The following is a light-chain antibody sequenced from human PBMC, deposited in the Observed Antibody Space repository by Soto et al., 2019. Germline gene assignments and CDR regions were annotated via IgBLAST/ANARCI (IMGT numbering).Light chain of an antibody. V-gene: IGKV3-20*01. CDR2: GAS. J-gene: IGKJ5*01. Sequence: EIELTQSPGTLSLSPEESATLSCRVSQTTSPKYVAWYQQRRGLAPRLLVYGASKRAAGIPDRFRGSGSGSEFSLTVSGLEPEDFAVYFCQHFGSSPPVIFGQGTRLE. CDR1: QTTSPKY. CDR3: QHFGSSPPVI.